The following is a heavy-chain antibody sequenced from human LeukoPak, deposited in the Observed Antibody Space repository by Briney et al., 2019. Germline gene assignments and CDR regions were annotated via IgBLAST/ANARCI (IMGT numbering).Heavy chain of an antibody. D-gene: IGHD5-12*01. J-gene: IGHJ4*02. CDR3: ARGRVATTQRQFDY. CDR1: GGSISSGGYY. V-gene: IGHV4-31*03. CDR2: IYYSGST. Sequence: SETLSLTCTVSGGSISSGGYYRSWIRQHPGKGLEWIGYIYYSGSTYYNPSLKSRVTISVDTSKSQFSLKLSSVTAADTAVYYCARGRVATTQRQFDYWGQGTLVTVSS.